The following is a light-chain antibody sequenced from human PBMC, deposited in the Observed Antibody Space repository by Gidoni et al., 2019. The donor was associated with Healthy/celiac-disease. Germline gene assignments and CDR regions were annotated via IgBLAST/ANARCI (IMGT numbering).Light chain of an antibody. Sequence: DIVLTPSPDSLALSLGETATINCTSSQSLSYSSDNKNFLAWYQQRPGQPPRLLVYWASTRKSGVPDRFSGGGSGTDFTLTISSLQAEDAAVYYCQQYFTTPPTFGHGTKVEV. CDR2: WAS. CDR3: QQYFTTPPT. V-gene: IGKV4-1*01. J-gene: IGKJ1*01. CDR1: QSLSYSSDNKNF.